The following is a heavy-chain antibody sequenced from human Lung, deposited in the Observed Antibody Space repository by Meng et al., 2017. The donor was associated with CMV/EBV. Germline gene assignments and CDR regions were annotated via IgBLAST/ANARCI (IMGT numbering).Heavy chain of an antibody. Sequence: GESXKISCEASGFAFNSYGMHWVRQAPGKGLAWVAFIQYDGSNKYYADSVKGRFTISRDNAKNSLYLQMNSLRAEDTAVYYCARLYREVDYWGQGTLVTVSS. J-gene: IGHJ4*02. CDR2: IQYDGSNK. CDR3: ARLYREVDY. D-gene: IGHD4-11*01. V-gene: IGHV3-30*02. CDR1: GFAFNSYG.